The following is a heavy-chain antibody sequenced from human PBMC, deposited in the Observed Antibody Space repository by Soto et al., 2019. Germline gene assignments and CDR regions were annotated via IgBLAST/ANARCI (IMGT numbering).Heavy chain of an antibody. CDR1: GFTFTRYS. CDR2: ISSTTNYI. V-gene: IGHV3-21*06. J-gene: IGHJ4*02. Sequence: RVSLRLSCAASGFTFTRYSMSWVRQAPGKGLEWVSSISSTTNYIYYGDSMKGRFTISRDNAKNSLYLEMNSLRAEDTAVYYCARESEDLTSNFDYWGQGTLVTVSS. CDR3: ARESEDLTSNFDY.